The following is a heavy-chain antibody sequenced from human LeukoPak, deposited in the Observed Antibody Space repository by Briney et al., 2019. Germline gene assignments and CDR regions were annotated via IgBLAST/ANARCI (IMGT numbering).Heavy chain of an antibody. CDR1: GFTVSSNY. V-gene: IGHV3-53*01. J-gene: IGHJ3*02. CDR2: IYSGGST. D-gene: IGHD2-2*01. CDR3: ARVTASSWGRAFDI. Sequence: PGGSLRLSCAASGFTVSSNYMSWVRQAPGKGLEWVSVIYSGGSTYYADSVKGRFTISRDNSKNTLYLQMNSLRAEDTAVYYCARVTASSWGRAFDIWGQGTMVTVSS.